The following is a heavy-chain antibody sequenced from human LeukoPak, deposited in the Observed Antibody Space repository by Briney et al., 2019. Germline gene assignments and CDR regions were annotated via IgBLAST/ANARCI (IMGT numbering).Heavy chain of an antibody. J-gene: IGHJ4*02. V-gene: IGHV4-61*02. CDR1: GGSISSGGYY. CDR2: IYTSGST. Sequence: SETLSLTCTVSGGSISSGGYYWSWIRQPAGKGLEWIGRIYTSGSTNYNPSLKSRVTISVDTSKNQFSLKLSSVTAADTAVYYCARDLADTAMVFDYWGQGTLVTVSS. CDR3: ARDLADTAMVFDY. D-gene: IGHD5-18*01.